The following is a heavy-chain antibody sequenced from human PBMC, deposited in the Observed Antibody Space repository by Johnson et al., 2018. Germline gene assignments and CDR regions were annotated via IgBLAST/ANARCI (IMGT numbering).Heavy chain of an antibody. Sequence: QVQLVESGGGVVQPGRSLRLSCAASGFTFSSYGMHWVRQAPGKGLEWVAVIWYDGSNKYYADSVKGRFTISRDNSKNTLYLQMNSLRAEDTAVYYCAAQTTVTYYYYYMDGWGKGTTVTVSS. CDR1: GFTFSSYG. CDR3: AAQTTVTYYYYYMDG. D-gene: IGHD4-17*01. J-gene: IGHJ6*03. CDR2: IWYDGSNK. V-gene: IGHV3-33*08.